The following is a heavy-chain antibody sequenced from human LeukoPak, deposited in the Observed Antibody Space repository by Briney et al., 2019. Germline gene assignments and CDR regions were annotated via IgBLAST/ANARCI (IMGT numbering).Heavy chain of an antibody. V-gene: IGHV1-2*02. J-gene: IGHJ6*02. CDR3: ARWYSSSTLYGMDV. Sequence: ASVKVSCKASGYTFTGYYMHWVRQAPGHGLEWMGWINPNSGGTNYAQNFQGRVTMTSDTSISTAYMELGRLRSDDTAVYYCARWYSSSTLYGMDVWGQGTTVTVSS. CDR1: GYTFTGYY. CDR2: INPNSGGT. D-gene: IGHD6-6*01.